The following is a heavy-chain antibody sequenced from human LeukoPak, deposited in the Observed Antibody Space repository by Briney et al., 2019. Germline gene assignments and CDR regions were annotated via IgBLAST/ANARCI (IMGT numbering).Heavy chain of an antibody. Sequence: ASVTDSFKSSLYTFTSYYMHEVRQAPGQGLKGMGRINPIGASTSYAQKFQGRVTMTRDMSTSTVYMELSSLRSEDTAVYYCARSCGGDCYKYYYMDVWGKGTTVTVSS. CDR3: ARSCGGDCYKYYYMDV. J-gene: IGHJ6*03. V-gene: IGHV1-46*01. CDR2: INPIGAST. D-gene: IGHD2-21*01. CDR1: LYTFTSYY.